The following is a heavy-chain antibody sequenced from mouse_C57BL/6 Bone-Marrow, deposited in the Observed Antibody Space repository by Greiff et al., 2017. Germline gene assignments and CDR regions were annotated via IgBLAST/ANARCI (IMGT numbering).Heavy chain of an antibody. CDR3: AREGYHARDY. CDR1: GYTFTSYW. V-gene: IGHV1-69*01. J-gene: IGHJ4*01. Sequence: QVQLQQPGAELVMPGASVKLSCKASGYTFTSYWMHWVKQRPGQGLEWIGEIDPSDSYPNYNQKFKGTSTLTVDKSSSTAYMQLSSLTSEDAAVYYCAREGYHARDYWGRGTSVTVAS. CDR2: IDPSDSYP.